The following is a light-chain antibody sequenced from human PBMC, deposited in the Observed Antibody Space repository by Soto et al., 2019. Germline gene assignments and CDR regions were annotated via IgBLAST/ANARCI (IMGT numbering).Light chain of an antibody. J-gene: IGKJ1*01. V-gene: IGKV3-15*01. CDR3: QQYNNWPRT. Sequence: EIVMTQSPATLSVSPGERATLSCGASQSVSSNLAWYQQKPGQAPRLLIYGTSTRATGIPARFSDSGSGTEFSLTINSLQSEDFAVYYCQQYNNWPRTFGQGTKVDIK. CDR1: QSVSSN. CDR2: GTS.